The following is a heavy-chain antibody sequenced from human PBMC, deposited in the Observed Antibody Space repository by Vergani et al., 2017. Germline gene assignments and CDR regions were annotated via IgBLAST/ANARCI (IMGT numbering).Heavy chain of an antibody. CDR2: IRGSGGST. CDR3: ARDQNYDSSGPPLDY. J-gene: IGHJ4*02. D-gene: IGHD3-22*01. CDR1: GFTFSSYA. V-gene: IGHV3-23*01. Sequence: EVQLLESGGGLVQPGGSLRLSCAASGFTFSSYAMSWVRQAPGKGLEWVSAIRGSGGSTYYADSVKGRFTISRDNSKNSLYLQMNSLRAEDTAVYYCARDQNYDSSGPPLDYWGQGTLVTVSS.